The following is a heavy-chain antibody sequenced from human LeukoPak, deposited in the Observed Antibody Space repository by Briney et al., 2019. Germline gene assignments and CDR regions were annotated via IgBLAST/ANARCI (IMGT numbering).Heavy chain of an antibody. CDR3: AREGGDIVVVPAAIRFDP. CDR2: ISAYNGNT. Sequence: ASVKVSCKASGYTFTSYGISWVRQAPGQGLEWMGWISAYNGNTNYAQKLQGRVTMTTDTSTSTAYMELRSLRSDDTAVYYCAREGGDIVVVPAAIRFDPWGQGTLVTVSS. J-gene: IGHJ5*02. V-gene: IGHV1-18*01. D-gene: IGHD2-2*01. CDR1: GYTFTSYG.